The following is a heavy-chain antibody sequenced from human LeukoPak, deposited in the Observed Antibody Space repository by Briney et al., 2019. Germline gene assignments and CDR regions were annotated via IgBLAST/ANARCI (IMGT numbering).Heavy chain of an antibody. CDR3: ARDESTMVRGVIILYYFDY. Sequence: GGSLRLSCAASGFTFSSYWMHWVRQAPGKGLVWVLRINSDGSSTSYADSVKGRFTISRDNAKNTLYLQMNSLRAEDTAVYYCARDESTMVRGVIILYYFDYWGQGTLVTVSS. CDR1: GFTFSSYW. D-gene: IGHD3-10*01. CDR2: INSDGSST. J-gene: IGHJ4*02. V-gene: IGHV3-74*01.